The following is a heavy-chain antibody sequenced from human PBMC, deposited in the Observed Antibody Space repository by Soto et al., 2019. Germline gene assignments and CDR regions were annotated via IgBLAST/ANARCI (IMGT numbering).Heavy chain of an antibody. Sequence: ASVKVSCKASGFTFTSSAVQWVRQARGQRLEWIGWIVVGSGNTNYAQKFQERVTITRDMSTSTAYMELSSLRSEDTAVYYCAADTPRPTTVTTTYYGMDVWGQGTTVTVSS. CDR3: AADTPRPTTVTTTYYGMDV. D-gene: IGHD4-17*01. CDR2: IVVGSGNT. CDR1: GFTFTSSA. V-gene: IGHV1-58*01. J-gene: IGHJ6*02.